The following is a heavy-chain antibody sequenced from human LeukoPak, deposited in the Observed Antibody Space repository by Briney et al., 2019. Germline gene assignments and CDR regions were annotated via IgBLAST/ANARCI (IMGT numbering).Heavy chain of an antibody. CDR1: GYPFTTYW. Sequence: GESLQISCKGSGYPFTTYWIGWVRQMPGKGLEWMGIIYPDDSDTKYSPAFQGQVTISADKSITTAYLQWSSLKASDTAIYYCARAGYSYGFVPPDYWGQGTLVTVSS. D-gene: IGHD5-18*01. CDR2: IYPDDSDT. V-gene: IGHV5-51*01. J-gene: IGHJ4*02. CDR3: ARAGYSYGFVPPDY.